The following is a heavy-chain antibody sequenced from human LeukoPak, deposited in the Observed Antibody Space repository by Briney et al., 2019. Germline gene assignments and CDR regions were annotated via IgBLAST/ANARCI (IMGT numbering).Heavy chain of an antibody. CDR3: AKGRGTVGATHPFDY. D-gene: IGHD1-26*01. V-gene: IGHV3-23*01. CDR2: ISGSAGST. Sequence: PGGFLRLSCAASGFTFRNYAMSWVRQAPGKGLEWVSTISGSAGSTYYADSVMGRFTISRDNSKNTLYLQMSSLRAEDTAVYYCAKGRGTVGATHPFDYWGQGTLVTVSS. CDR1: GFTFRNYA. J-gene: IGHJ4*02.